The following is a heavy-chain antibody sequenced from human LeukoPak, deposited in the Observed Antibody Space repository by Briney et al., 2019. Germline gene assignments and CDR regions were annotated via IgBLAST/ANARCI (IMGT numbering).Heavy chain of an antibody. D-gene: IGHD6-13*01. CDR2: ISYVGSNK. CDR3: AKDRSSSWSIDY. J-gene: IGHJ4*02. V-gene: IGHV3-30*18. CDR1: GFTFSTNV. Sequence: PGGSLRLSCAVSGFTFSTNVMHWVCQAPGKGLEWVAFISYVGSNKNYADFVKGRFTISRDNSKNTVYLQMNSLRAEDTAIYYCAKDRSSSWSIDYWGQGTLVTVSS.